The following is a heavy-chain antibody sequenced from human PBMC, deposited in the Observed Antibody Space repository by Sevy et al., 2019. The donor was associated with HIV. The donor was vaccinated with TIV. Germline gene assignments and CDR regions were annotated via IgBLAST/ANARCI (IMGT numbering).Heavy chain of an antibody. CDR1: GLSFSRHG. Sequence: GGSLRLSCVAAGLSFSRHGMHWARQAPGKGLEWVAVISNDGSDKEYAESVKGRFTVSRDNSKDTVYLQMNSLRRDDTAVYYCANSRVRYEGSSWLYYYYIMDVWGQWTTVTVSS. CDR2: ISNDGSDK. V-gene: IGHV3-30*18. D-gene: IGHD2-2*01. CDR3: ANSRVRYEGSSWLYYYYIMDV. J-gene: IGHJ6*02.